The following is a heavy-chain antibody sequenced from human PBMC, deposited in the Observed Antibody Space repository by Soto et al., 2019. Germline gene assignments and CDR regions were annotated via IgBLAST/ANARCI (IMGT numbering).Heavy chain of an antibody. CDR3: ANVPACSGGSCYIRYFDL. CDR1: GFTFSSYA. D-gene: IGHD2-15*01. V-gene: IGHV3-23*01. Sequence: GGSLRLSCAASGFTFSSYAMSWVRQAPGKGLEWVSAISGSGGSTYYADSVKGRFTISRDNSKNTLYLQMNSLRAEDTAVYYCANVPACSGGSCYIRYFDLWGRGTLVTVSS. CDR2: ISGSGGST. J-gene: IGHJ2*01.